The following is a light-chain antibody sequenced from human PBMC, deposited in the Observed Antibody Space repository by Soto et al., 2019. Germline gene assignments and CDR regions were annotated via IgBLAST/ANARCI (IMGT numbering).Light chain of an antibody. CDR3: QQYDNWLRT. V-gene: IGKV3-15*01. J-gene: IGKJ2*01. Sequence: EIVMTQSPATLSVSPGERATLSCRASQSVSSNLAWYQQQPGQAPRLLIYGASTRATGIPERFSGIGSGTEFTLTISSLQSEDLAVYYCQQYDNWLRTFGQGTKLEIK. CDR2: GAS. CDR1: QSVSSN.